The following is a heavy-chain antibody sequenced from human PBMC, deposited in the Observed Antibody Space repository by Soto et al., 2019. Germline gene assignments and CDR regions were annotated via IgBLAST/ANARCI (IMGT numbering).Heavy chain of an antibody. J-gene: IGHJ4*02. CDR3: ARDNNYYYDSSGYYDDY. CDR1: GYSFTNYY. V-gene: IGHV1-69*06. CDR2: IIPIFGTA. D-gene: IGHD3-22*01. Sequence: SVKVSCKASGYSFTNYYVHWVRQAPGQGLEWMGGIIPIFGTANYAQKFQGRVTITADKSTSTAYMELSSLRSEDTAVYYCARDNNYYYDSSGYYDDYWGQGTLVTVSS.